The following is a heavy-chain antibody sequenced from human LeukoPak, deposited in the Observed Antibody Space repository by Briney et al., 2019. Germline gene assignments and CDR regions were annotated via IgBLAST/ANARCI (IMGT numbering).Heavy chain of an antibody. CDR3: ARGQQLGPHAFDV. CDR1: GFTFSSYS. J-gene: IGHJ3*01. V-gene: IGHV3-48*02. Sequence: GGCLRLSCAASGFTFSSYSMNWVRQAPGKGLEWVSYISSSSSTIYYADSVKGRFTISRDNAKNSLYLQMNSLRDEDTAVYYCARGQQLGPHAFDVWGQGTMVTVPS. D-gene: IGHD6-13*01. CDR2: ISSSSSTI.